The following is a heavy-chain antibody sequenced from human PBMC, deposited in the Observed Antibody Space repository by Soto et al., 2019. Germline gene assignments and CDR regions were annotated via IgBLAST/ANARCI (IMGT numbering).Heavy chain of an antibody. CDR1: GYTFTNHG. J-gene: IGHJ4*02. V-gene: IGHV1-18*01. CDR3: ARDLYPLAYYFDY. CDR2: ISGHNGNT. Sequence: QVQLVQSGAEVKKPGASVKVSCKASGYTFTNHGISWVRQAPGQGLEWLGWISGHNGNTKYAQRLQGRVTMTTDTSTSTAYMELRSLKSDDTAVYYRARDLYPLAYYFDYWGQGTLVTVSS.